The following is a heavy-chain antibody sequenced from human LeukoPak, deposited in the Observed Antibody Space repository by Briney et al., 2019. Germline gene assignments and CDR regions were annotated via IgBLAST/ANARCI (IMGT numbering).Heavy chain of an antibody. D-gene: IGHD3-3*01. CDR1: GFTFSSYW. Sequence: GGSLRLSCAASGFTFSSYWMSWVRQAPGKGLEWVANIKQSRSEKYYVDSVKGRFTISRDNAKNSLYLQMNSLRAEDTAVYYCAREGAYDFWSGYYYYYYMDVWGKGTTVTVSS. CDR2: IKQSRSEK. V-gene: IGHV3-7*01. CDR3: AREGAYDFWSGYYYYYYMDV. J-gene: IGHJ6*03.